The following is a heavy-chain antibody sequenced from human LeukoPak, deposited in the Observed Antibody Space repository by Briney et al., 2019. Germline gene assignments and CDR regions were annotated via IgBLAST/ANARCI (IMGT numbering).Heavy chain of an antibody. CDR1: GFTFSNAW. Sequence: PGGSLRLSCAASGFTFSNAWMSWVRQAPGKGLEWVGRIKSKTDGGTTDYAAPVKGRFTISRDDSKHTLYLQMNSLKTEDTAVYYCARGYTSSWLNWFDPWGQGTLVTVSS. J-gene: IGHJ5*02. D-gene: IGHD6-13*01. CDR3: ARGYTSSWLNWFDP. V-gene: IGHV3-15*01. CDR2: IKSKTDGGTT.